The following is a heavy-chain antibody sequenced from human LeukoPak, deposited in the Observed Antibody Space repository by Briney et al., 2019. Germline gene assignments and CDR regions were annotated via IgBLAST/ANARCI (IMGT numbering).Heavy chain of an antibody. J-gene: IGHJ6*02. V-gene: IGHV3-30*03. Sequence: PGGSLRLSCAASGFTFSSYGMHWVRQAPGKGLEWVAVISYDGSNKYYADSVKGRFTISRDNSKNTLYLQMNSLRAEDTAVYYCARDRSSGGSCYGYYYGMDVWGQGTTVTVSS. D-gene: IGHD2-15*01. CDR2: ISYDGSNK. CDR3: ARDRSSGGSCYGYYYGMDV. CDR1: GFTFSSYG.